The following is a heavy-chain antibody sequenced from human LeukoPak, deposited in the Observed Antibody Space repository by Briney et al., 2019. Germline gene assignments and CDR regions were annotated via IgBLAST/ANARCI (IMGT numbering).Heavy chain of an antibody. CDR3: ARRYYGSGSYSDGFDY. V-gene: IGHV5-51*01. J-gene: IGHJ4*02. D-gene: IGHD3-10*01. Sequence: GESLKISCKGSGYSFTNYWIGWVRQVPGKGLGWMGIIYPGDSDTRYSPSFQGQVSISVDKSISTAYLQWSSLKASDTAMYYCARRYYGSGSYSDGFDYWGQGTLVTVSS. CDR2: IYPGDSDT. CDR1: GYSFTNYW.